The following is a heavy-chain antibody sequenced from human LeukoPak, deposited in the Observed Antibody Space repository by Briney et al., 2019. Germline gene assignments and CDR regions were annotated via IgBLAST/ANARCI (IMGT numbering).Heavy chain of an antibody. CDR3: ARWGVNPGLDR. Sequence: GGPLRLFCAASGFTFSDYWMAWVRQAPGKGLEWVANIWPDGSDTYHVDSVRRRFTISRDNAQNSLNLQMNSLRAEDSAVYYCARWGVNPGLDRWGQGTLVIVSS. CDR1: GFTFSDYW. J-gene: IGHJ5*01. D-gene: IGHD3-10*01. CDR2: IWPDGSDT. V-gene: IGHV3-7*01.